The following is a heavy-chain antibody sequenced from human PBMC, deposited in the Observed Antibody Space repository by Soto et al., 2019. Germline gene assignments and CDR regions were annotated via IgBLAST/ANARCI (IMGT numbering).Heavy chain of an antibody. D-gene: IGHD2-2*01. CDR1: GXIFSNYC. Sequence: GSLRLSCAASGXIFSNYCMHWVRLAPGKGLVWVSRINSDGSSKSYADSVNCLFTISRDNANNTLYMQMNSLRAEDPALYYCVRDLAYCTSTRCDGYGVDVWGQGTTGTVSS. CDR2: INSDGSSK. CDR3: VRDLAYCTSTRCDGYGVDV. J-gene: IGHJ6*02. V-gene: IGHV3-74*01.